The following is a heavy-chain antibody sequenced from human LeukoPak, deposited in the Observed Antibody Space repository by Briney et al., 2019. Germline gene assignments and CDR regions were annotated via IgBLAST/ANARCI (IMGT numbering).Heavy chain of an antibody. D-gene: IGHD6-13*01. CDR2: IYHSGST. CDR1: GYSISSGYY. Sequence: SETLSLTCAVSGYSISSGYYWGWIRQPPGKGLAWIGSIYHSGSTYYNPSLKSRATISVDTSKNQFSLKLSSVTAADTAVYYCARTRIAAAGTLDYWGQGTLVTVSS. CDR3: ARTRIAAAGTLDY. V-gene: IGHV4-38-2*01. J-gene: IGHJ4*02.